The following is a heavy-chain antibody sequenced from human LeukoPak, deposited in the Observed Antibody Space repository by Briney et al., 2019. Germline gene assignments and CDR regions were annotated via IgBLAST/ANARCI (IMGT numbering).Heavy chain of an antibody. Sequence: SETLCLTCTVSGYSISSGYYWGWIWQPPGKGREGIGSIYHSGSTAYNPSLKSRVTLSVDTSKIQFSLKLSSVTAADTAVYYCASALGRGRWFGPGAYLDYWGQGTLVTVSS. CDR3: ASALGRGRWFGPGAYLDY. CDR2: IYHSGST. J-gene: IGHJ4*02. D-gene: IGHD3-10*01. V-gene: IGHV4-38-2*02. CDR1: GYSISSGYY.